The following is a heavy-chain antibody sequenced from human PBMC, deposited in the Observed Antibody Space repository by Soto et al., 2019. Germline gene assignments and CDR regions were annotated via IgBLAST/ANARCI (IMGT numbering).Heavy chain of an antibody. D-gene: IGHD4-4*01. Sequence: ASVKVSCKASGYTFTSYGISWVRQAPGQGLEWMGWISAYNGNTNYAQKLQGRVTMTTDTSTSTAYMELRSLRSDDTAVYYCARDSPTTVTLPYYYYYGMDVWGQGTTVNVSS. CDR2: ISAYNGNT. CDR3: ARDSPTTVTLPYYYYYGMDV. J-gene: IGHJ6*02. V-gene: IGHV1-18*04. CDR1: GYTFTSYG.